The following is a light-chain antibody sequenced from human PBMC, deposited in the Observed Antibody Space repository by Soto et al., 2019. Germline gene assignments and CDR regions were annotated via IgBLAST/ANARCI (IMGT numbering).Light chain of an antibody. CDR2: EAT. Sequence: QSVLTRPASVSGSPGQSITISCTGTSSDVVSYNLVSWYQQHPGKVPKLMIYEATKRPSGVSDRFSGSKSGNTASLTISGLQAEDEADYYCCSHAGDTMWVLGGGTQLTVL. J-gene: IGLJ3*02. CDR1: SSDVVSYNL. V-gene: IGLV2-23*01. CDR3: CSHAGDTMWV.